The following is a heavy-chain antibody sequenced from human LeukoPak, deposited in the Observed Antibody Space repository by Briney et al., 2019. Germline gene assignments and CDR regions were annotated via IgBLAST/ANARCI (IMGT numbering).Heavy chain of an antibody. D-gene: IGHD4-17*01. V-gene: IGHV3-11*01. CDR3: ARAYDYGDSYFDY. CDR1: GFTFGDYA. Sequence: GGSLRLSCTASGFTFGDYAMTWVRQAPGKGLEWVSYISSSGSTIYYADSVKGRFTISRDNAKNSLYLQMNSLRAEDTAVYYCARAYDYGDSYFDYWGQGTLVTVSS. J-gene: IGHJ4*02. CDR2: ISSSGSTI.